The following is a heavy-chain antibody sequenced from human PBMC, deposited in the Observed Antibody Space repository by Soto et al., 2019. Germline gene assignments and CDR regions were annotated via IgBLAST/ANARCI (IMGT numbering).Heavy chain of an antibody. CDR2: TRNKANSYAA. CDR3: ARDTGGSYDF. Sequence: EVQLVESGGGLVQPGGSLRLSCAASGFRFSDYYMDWVRQLPGMGLEWVGRTRNKANSYAAEYAPSVRGRFTISRHDSADSMFLQLNSLKTEDTAVYYCARDTGGSYDFWGQGALVTVSS. CDR1: GFRFSDYY. D-gene: IGHD1-26*01. V-gene: IGHV3-72*01. J-gene: IGHJ4*02.